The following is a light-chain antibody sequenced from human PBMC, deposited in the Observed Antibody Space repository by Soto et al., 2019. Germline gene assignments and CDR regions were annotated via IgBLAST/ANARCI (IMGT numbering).Light chain of an antibody. J-gene: IGLJ2*01. CDR2: EVS. CDR3: SSYSGSSVVI. V-gene: IGLV2-8*01. CDR1: SSDVGAYNY. Sequence: QSALTQPPSASGSPGQSVTISCTGTSSDVGAYNYVSWYQQHPGKAPKLMIYEVSKRPSGVPDRFSGSKSGNTASLTVSGLQAEDEADYYCSSYSGSSVVIFGGGTKLTVL.